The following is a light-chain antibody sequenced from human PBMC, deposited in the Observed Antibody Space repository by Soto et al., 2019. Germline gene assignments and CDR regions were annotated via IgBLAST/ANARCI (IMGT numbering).Light chain of an antibody. CDR3: QQLNSYAWT. J-gene: IGKJ1*01. Sequence: DIQLTQSPSFLSASVGDRVTITCRASQGISSYLAWYQQKPGKAPKLLIYAASTLQSGVPSRFSGSGSETEFTLTISSLQPEDFATYYCQQLNSYAWTFGQGTKVEIK. V-gene: IGKV1-9*01. CDR1: QGISSY. CDR2: AAS.